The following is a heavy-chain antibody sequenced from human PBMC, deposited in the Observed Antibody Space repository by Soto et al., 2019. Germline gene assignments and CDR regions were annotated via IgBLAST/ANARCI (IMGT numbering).Heavy chain of an antibody. Sequence: SETLSLTCAVSSGSISSSNWWSWVRQPPGKGLEWIGEIYHSGSTNYNPSLKSRVTISVDKSKNQFSLKLSSVTAADTAVYYGARTTRLLWFGELRYYYYYMDVWGKGTTVTVSS. D-gene: IGHD3-10*01. J-gene: IGHJ6*03. CDR2: IYHSGST. CDR1: SGSISSSNW. V-gene: IGHV4-4*02. CDR3: ARTTRLLWFGELRYYYYYMDV.